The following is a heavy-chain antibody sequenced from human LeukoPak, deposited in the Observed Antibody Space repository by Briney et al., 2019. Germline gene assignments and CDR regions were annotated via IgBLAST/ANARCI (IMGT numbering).Heavy chain of an antibody. CDR1: GFTFDDYA. V-gene: IGHV3-9*01. D-gene: IGHD5-18*01. Sequence: PGRSLRLSCAASGFTFDDYAMHWVRQAPGKGLEWVSGISWNSGSIGYADSVKGRFTISRDNAKNSLYLQMNSLRAEDTASYYCAKTRGGYSYGLIDYWGQGTLVTVSS. J-gene: IGHJ4*02. CDR3: AKTRGGYSYGLIDY. CDR2: ISWNSGSI.